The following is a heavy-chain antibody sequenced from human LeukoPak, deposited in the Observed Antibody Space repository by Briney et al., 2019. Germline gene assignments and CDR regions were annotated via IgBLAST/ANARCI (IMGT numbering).Heavy chain of an antibody. V-gene: IGHV4-4*02. CDR2: IYHSGST. D-gene: IGHD6-19*01. CDR1: GGSISSSNW. Sequence: SETLSLTCAVSGGSISSSNWWSWVRQPPGKGLEWIGEIYHSGSTNYNPSLKSRVTISVDKSKNQFSLKLSSVTAADTAVYYCASGVLAVADNPLDYWGQGTLVTVSS. CDR3: ASGVLAVADNPLDY. J-gene: IGHJ4*02.